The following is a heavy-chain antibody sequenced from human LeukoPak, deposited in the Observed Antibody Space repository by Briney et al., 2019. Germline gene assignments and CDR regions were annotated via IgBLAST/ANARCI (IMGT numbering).Heavy chain of an antibody. CDR2: IYYSGST. D-gene: IGHD3-22*01. CDR3: ARTPYYYDSSGYYSFDY. Sequence: SETLSLTCTVSGGSISSSSYYWGWIRQPPGKGLEWIGSIYYSGSTYYNPSLKSRVTISVDTSKNQFSLKLSSVTAADTAVYYCARTPYYYDSSGYYSFDYWGQGTLVTVSS. CDR1: GGSISSSSYY. J-gene: IGHJ4*02. V-gene: IGHV4-39*07.